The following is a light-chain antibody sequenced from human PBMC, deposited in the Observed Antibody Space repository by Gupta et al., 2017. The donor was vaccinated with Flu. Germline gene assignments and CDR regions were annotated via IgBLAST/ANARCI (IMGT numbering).Light chain of an antibody. CDR3: QQYNDWLT. CDR2: DAS. J-gene: IGKJ1*01. V-gene: IGKV3-15*01. CDR1: QSVGAN. Sequence: MTQSPATLSVSPGERATLSCRASQSVGANLAWYQQKPGQAPRLLIYDASTRATGVPARFSGSGSGTEFALTISSLQSEDFAVYYCQQYNDWLTFGQGTKVEI.